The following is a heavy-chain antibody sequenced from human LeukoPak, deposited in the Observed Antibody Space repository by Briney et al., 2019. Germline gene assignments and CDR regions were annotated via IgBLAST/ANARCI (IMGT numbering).Heavy chain of an antibody. CDR1: GFTFSSYV. Sequence: PGGSLRLSCAASGFTFSSYVMSWVRQAPGKGLEWVSYISSSSSTIYYADSVKGRFTISRDNAKNSLYLLMNSLRDEDTAVYYCAKESSQFDYWGQGTLVTVSS. CDR3: AKESSQFDY. D-gene: IGHD6-13*01. CDR2: ISSSSSTI. J-gene: IGHJ4*02. V-gene: IGHV3-48*02.